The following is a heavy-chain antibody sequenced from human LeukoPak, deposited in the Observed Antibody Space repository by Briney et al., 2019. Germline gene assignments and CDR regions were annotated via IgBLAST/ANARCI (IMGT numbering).Heavy chain of an antibody. V-gene: IGHV3-20*04. CDR2: INWNGGST. Sequence: RPGGSLRLSCTASGFVSSNYMSWVRQTPGKGLEWVSGINWNGGSTGYADSVRGRFTISRDNAKNSLYLQMNSLRAEDTAVYYCARGPSGYHNTGGQGTLVTVSS. CDR1: GFVSSNY. D-gene: IGHD5-12*01. CDR3: ARGPSGYHNT. J-gene: IGHJ4*02.